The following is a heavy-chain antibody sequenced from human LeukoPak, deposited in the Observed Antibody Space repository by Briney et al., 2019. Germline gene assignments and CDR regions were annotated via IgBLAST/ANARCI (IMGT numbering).Heavy chain of an antibody. CDR1: GFPFSSYA. Sequence: GGSLRLSCAASGFPFSSYALSWIRQAPGKGLEWVSAISGSGGGTYYAGSVKGRFTVSRDNSKNTLYLQMNSLRAEDTAVYYCAKGEYSSSWYPIDYWGQGTLVTVSS. CDR3: AKGEYSSSWYPIDY. D-gene: IGHD6-13*01. J-gene: IGHJ4*02. CDR2: ISGSGGGT. V-gene: IGHV3-23*01.